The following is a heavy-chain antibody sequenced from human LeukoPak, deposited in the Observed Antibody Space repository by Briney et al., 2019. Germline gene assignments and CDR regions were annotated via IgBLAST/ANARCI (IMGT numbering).Heavy chain of an antibody. CDR2: ISSSSSYI. CDR3: ARDSYRSGWYGHFDY. D-gene: IGHD6-19*01. Sequence: GSLRLSCAASGFTFSSYSMNWVRQAPGKGLEWGSSISSSSSYIYYADSVKGRFTISRDNAKNSLYLQMNSLRAEDTAVYYCARDSYRSGWYGHFDYWGQGTLVTVSS. CDR1: GFTFSSYS. J-gene: IGHJ4*02. V-gene: IGHV3-21*01.